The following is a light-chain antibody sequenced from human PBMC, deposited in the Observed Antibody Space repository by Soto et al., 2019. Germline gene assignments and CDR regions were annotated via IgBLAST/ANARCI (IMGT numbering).Light chain of an antibody. V-gene: IGKV3-15*01. CDR3: QQCNNWPRT. J-gene: IGKJ2*01. CDR1: QSISSN. Sequence: EIVMTQSPATLSVSPGERATLSCRASQSISSNLAWYQQKPGQASRLLIYSASTRATGIPARFSGSGSGTEFTLTISSLQSEEFAVYYCQQCNNWPRTFGRGTKLEIK. CDR2: SAS.